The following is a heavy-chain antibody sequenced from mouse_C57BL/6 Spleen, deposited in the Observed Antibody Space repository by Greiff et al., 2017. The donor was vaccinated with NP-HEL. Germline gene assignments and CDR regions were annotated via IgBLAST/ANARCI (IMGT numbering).Heavy chain of an antibody. CDR3: TRSVGNLFAY. V-gene: IGHV1-5*01. Sequence: EVQLQQSGTVLARPGASVKMSCKTSGYTFTSYWMHWVKQRPGQGLEWIGAIYTGNSDTSYNQQFKGKAKLTAVTSASTADMEFSSLTNEDSEVYYCTRSVGNLFAYWGQGTLVTVSA. CDR1: GYTFTSYW. CDR2: IYTGNSDT. D-gene: IGHD2-1*01. J-gene: IGHJ3*01.